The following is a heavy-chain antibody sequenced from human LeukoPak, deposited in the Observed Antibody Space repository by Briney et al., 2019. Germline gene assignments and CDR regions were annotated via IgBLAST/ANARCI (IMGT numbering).Heavy chain of an antibody. J-gene: IGHJ5*02. V-gene: IGHV4-39*01. CDR1: GGSISSSSYY. D-gene: IGHD2-15*01. CDR3: ARNFRVVRNWLDP. Sequence: SETLSLTCTVSGGSISSSSYYWGWIRQPPGKGLEWIGSIYYSGSTYYNPSLKSRVTISVDTSKNQFSLKLSSVTAADTAVYYCARNFRVVRNWLDPWGQGTLVTVSS. CDR2: IYYSGST.